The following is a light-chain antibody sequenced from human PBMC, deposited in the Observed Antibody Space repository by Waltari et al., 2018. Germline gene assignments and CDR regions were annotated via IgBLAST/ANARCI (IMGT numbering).Light chain of an antibody. Sequence: EVVMMHSPATLSVSLGERAILSCRASQSVNNNLAWYQRKPGQAPRLLIYGASTRATGIAARFSGSGSGTEFTLTISSLQSEDYAIYFCQQYNRWPPTFGPGTKVDIK. J-gene: IGKJ3*01. V-gene: IGKV3-15*01. CDR3: QQYNRWPPT. CDR2: GAS. CDR1: QSVNNN.